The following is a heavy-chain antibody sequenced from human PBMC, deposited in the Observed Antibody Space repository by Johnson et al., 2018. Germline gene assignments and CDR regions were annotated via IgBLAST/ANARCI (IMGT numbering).Heavy chain of an antibody. J-gene: IGHJ6*02. CDR3: AKDIGCSGGSCYLYYYYGMDV. CDR2: ISWNSGSI. Sequence: VQLVESGGGLVQPGRSLRLSCAASGFTFDDYAMHWVRQAPGKGLEWVSGISWNSGSIGYADSVKGRFTIYRDNAKNSLYLQMNSLRAEDTALYYCAKDIGCSGGSCYLYYYYGMDVWGQGTTVTVCS. D-gene: IGHD2-15*01. CDR1: GFTFDDYA. V-gene: IGHV3-9*01.